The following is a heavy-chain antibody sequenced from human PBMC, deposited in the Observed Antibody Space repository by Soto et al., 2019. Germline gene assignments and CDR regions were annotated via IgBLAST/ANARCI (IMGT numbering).Heavy chain of an antibody. D-gene: IGHD1-26*01. V-gene: IGHV3-74*01. J-gene: IGHJ2*01. CDR2: INSDGSST. CDR1: GFTFSSYW. Sequence: GGSLRLSCAASGFTFSSYWTHWVRQAPGKGLVWVSRINSDGSSTSYADSVKGRFTISRDNAKNTLYLQMNSLRAEDTAVYYCARGGSLNWYFDLWGRGTLVTVSS. CDR3: ARGGSLNWYFDL.